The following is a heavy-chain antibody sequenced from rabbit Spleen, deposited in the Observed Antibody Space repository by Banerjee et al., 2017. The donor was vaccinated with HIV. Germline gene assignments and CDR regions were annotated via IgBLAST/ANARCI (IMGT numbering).Heavy chain of an antibody. J-gene: IGHJ4*01. CDR3: VREVAGKFNL. D-gene: IGHD4-1*01. CDR2: IGTNNGST. Sequence: QSLEESGGDLVKPGASLTLTCTASGFSFSSNYYMCWVRQAPGKGPEWIAWIGTNNGSTWYATWVNGRFSISRENTQNTVSLQLNSLTAADTATYFCVREVAGKFNLWGPGTLVTVS. CDR1: GFSFSSNYY. V-gene: IGHV1S40*01.